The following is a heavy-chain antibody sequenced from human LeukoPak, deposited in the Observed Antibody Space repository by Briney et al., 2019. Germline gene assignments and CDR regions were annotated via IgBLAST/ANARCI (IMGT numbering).Heavy chain of an antibody. CDR1: GSKFNTYW. J-gene: IGHJ5*02. CDR2: IDPSDSYT. CDR3: YRHHSPHITGPDSWYAP. D-gene: IGHD1-20*01. Sequence: PGESLKFSCKGSGSKFNTYWNSCLRQMPGKGLEWMGTIDPSDSYTKYSPPFQGHVSLSADKSISTAYLQWSSLEASDTAMSFWYRHHSPHITGPDSWYAPCGQGTLVTVSS. V-gene: IGHV5-10-1*01.